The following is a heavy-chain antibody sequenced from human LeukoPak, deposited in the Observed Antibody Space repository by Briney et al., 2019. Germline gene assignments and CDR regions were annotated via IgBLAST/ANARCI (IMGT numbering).Heavy chain of an antibody. J-gene: IGHJ4*02. CDR1: GFTFSSYS. Sequence: GGSLRLSCAASGFTFSSYSMNWVRQAPGKGLEWVSSISSSSSSYIYYADSVKGRFTISRDNAKNSLYLQMNSLRTEDTAVYYCASPQRGRDNWNYYWGQGTLVTVSS. CDR3: ASPQRGRDNWNYY. CDR2: ISSSSSSYI. V-gene: IGHV3-21*04. D-gene: IGHD1-7*01.